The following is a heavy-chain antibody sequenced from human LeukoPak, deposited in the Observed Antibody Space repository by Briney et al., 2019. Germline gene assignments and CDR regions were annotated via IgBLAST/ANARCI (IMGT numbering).Heavy chain of an antibody. J-gene: IGHJ3*02. D-gene: IGHD6-19*01. Sequence: PGGSLRLSCAASGFTFSNYYMSWVRQAPGKGLEWVSAISGSGGTTYYADSVKGRFTISRDNAKNSLYLQMNSLRAEDTAVYYCARTSRIAVAGRRDDAFDIWGQGTMVTVSS. V-gene: IGHV3-23*01. CDR2: ISGSGGTT. CDR1: GFTFSNYY. CDR3: ARTSRIAVAGRRDDAFDI.